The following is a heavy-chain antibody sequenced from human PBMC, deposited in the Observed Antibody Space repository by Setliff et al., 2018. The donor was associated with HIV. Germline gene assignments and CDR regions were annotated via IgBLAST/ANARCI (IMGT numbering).Heavy chain of an antibody. CDR1: GYTFTGYY. CDR2: ISANSGGT. CDR3: ARSNFWSGFGYGY. J-gene: IGHJ4*02. Sequence: SVKVSCKASGYTFTGYYMHWVRQAPGQGLEWMGWISANSGGTNYAQKFQGRVTMTRDTSISTAYMELSRLRSDDTAVYYCARSNFWSGFGYGYWGQGTLVTVS. V-gene: IGHV1-2*02. D-gene: IGHD3-3*01.